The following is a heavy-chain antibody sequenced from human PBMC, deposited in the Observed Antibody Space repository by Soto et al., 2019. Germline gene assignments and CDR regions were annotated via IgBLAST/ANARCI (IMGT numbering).Heavy chain of an antibody. J-gene: IGHJ2*01. CDR1: GLAINTYG. V-gene: IGHV3-23*01. CDR3: VSEKGISLYEWYFDL. Sequence: EVQLLESGGGLVQAGGSLRLSCAASGLAINTYGMSWVRQAPGRGLEWVSGITSSGDFTYYGDSVRGRFSISRDESKSALYLQMRNLRAEDTAVYHCVSEKGISLYEWYFDLWGRGTPVTVSS. D-gene: IGHD2-8*01. CDR2: ITSSGDFT.